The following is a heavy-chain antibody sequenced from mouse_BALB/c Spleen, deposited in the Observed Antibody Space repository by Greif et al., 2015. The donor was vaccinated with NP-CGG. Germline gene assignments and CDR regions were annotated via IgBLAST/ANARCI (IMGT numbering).Heavy chain of an antibody. V-gene: IGHV14-3*02. CDR3: ALYYGNYGFAY. D-gene: IGHD2-1*01. CDR1: GFNIKDTY. CDR2: IDPANGNT. J-gene: IGHJ3*01. Sequence: VQLQQPGAELVKPGASVKLSCTASGFNIKDTYMHWVKQRPEQGLEWIGRIDPANGNTKYDPKFQGKATITADTSSNTAYLQLSSLTSEDTAVYYCALYYGNYGFAYWGQGTLVTVSA.